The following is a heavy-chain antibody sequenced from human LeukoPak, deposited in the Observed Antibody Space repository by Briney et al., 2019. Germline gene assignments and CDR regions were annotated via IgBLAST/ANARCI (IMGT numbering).Heavy chain of an antibody. CDR2: INPISGGT. J-gene: IGHJ4*02. CDR3: ARVLFPLVVPAAATPFDY. CDR1: GYTFTGYY. D-gene: IGHD2-2*01. V-gene: IGHV1-2*02. Sequence: ASVKVSCKASGYTFTGYYIHWVRQAPGQGGEWRGWINPISGGTHYAQKFPGRVTMTRDTSVTTAYLELSRLRSDDTAIYYCARVLFPLVVPAAATPFDYWGQGTLVTVSS.